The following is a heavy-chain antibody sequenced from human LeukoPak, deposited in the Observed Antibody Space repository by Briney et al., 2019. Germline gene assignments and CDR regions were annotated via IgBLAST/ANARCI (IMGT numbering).Heavy chain of an antibody. J-gene: IGHJ4*02. V-gene: IGHV3-21*01. CDR3: ARAGVGARFEDY. CDR1: GFTFSSYS. D-gene: IGHD1-26*01. Sequence: GGSLRLSCAASGFTFSSYSMNWIRQAPGKGLEWVSSISSSTSYIYYADSVKGRFTISRDNAKNSLYLQMNSLRDEDTAVYYCARAGVGARFEDYWGQGTLVTVSS. CDR2: ISSSTSYI.